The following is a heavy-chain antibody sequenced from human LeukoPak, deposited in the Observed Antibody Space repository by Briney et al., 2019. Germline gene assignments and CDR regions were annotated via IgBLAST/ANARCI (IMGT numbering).Heavy chain of an antibody. J-gene: IGHJ4*02. D-gene: IGHD5-24*01. CDR2: IKQDGSEK. Sequence: TGGSLRLSCAASGFTFSSYWMSWVRQAPGKGLEWVANIKQDGSEKYYVDSVKGRFTISRDNAKNSLYLQMNSLRAEDTAVYYCAKATRDGYKYFDYWGQGTLVTVSS. V-gene: IGHV3-7*03. CDR1: GFTFSSYW. CDR3: AKATRDGYKYFDY.